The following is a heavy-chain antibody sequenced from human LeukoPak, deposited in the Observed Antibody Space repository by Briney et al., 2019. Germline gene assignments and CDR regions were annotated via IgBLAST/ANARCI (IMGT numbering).Heavy chain of an antibody. CDR2: MSSSGSTI. CDR3: ARDLYSSSYRDY. CDR1: GFTFSSYE. J-gene: IGHJ4*02. V-gene: IGHV3-48*03. Sequence: GGSLRLSCAASGFTFSSYEMNWVRQAPGKGLEWVSYMSSSGSTIYYADSVKGRFTISRDNAKNSLYLQMNSLRAEDTAVYYCARDLYSSSYRDYWGQGTLVTVSS. D-gene: IGHD6-6*01.